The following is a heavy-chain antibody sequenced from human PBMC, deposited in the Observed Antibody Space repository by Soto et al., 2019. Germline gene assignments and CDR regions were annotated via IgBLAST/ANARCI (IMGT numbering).Heavy chain of an antibody. J-gene: IGHJ4*02. Sequence: GGSLRLSCAASGFTFTRYSMNWVRQAPGKGLEWVSSISSTTNYIYYGDSMKVRFTISRDNAKNSLYLEMNSLRAEDTAVYYCARESEDLTSNFDYWGQGTLVTVSS. V-gene: IGHV3-21*06. CDR1: GFTFTRYS. CDR2: ISSTTNYI. CDR3: ARESEDLTSNFDY.